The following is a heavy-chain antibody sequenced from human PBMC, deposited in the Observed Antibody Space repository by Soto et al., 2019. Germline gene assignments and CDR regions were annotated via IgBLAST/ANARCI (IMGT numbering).Heavy chain of an antibody. Sequence: PSETLSLTCTVSGGSISSYYWSWIRQPAGKGLEWIGRIYTSGSTNYNPSLKSRVTMSVDTSKNQFSLKLSSVTAADTAVYYCARGGIVVAGRGNYFDYWGQGTLVTVSS. V-gene: IGHV4-4*07. J-gene: IGHJ4*02. CDR3: ARGGIVVAGRGNYFDY. D-gene: IGHD6-19*01. CDR2: IYTSGST. CDR1: GGSISSYY.